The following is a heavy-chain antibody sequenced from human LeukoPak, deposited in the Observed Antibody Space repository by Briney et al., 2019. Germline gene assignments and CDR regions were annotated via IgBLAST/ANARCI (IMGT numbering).Heavy chain of an antibody. D-gene: IGHD3-16*02. Sequence: GASVKVSCKASEYTFTGYYMHWVRQAPGQGLEWMGWINPNSGGTNYAQKFQGRVTMTRDTSISTAYMELSRLRSDDTAVYYCARGGELSLHSGSPTDAFDIWGQGTMVTVSS. CDR2: INPNSGGT. V-gene: IGHV1-2*02. J-gene: IGHJ3*02. CDR1: EYTFTGYY. CDR3: ARGGELSLHSGSPTDAFDI.